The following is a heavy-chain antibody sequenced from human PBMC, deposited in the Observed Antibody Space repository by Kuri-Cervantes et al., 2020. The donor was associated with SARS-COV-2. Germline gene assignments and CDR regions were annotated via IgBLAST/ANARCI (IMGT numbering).Heavy chain of an antibody. CDR2: IYHSGST. CDR3: ASEGGSRYHDAFDI. J-gene: IGHJ3*02. Sequence: SETLSLTCAVSGYSISSGYYWGWIRQPPGKGLEWIGSIYHSGSTYYNPSLKSRVTISVDTSKNQFSLKLSSATAADTAVYYCASEGGSRYHDAFDIWGQGTMVTVSS. V-gene: IGHV4-38-2*01. CDR1: GYSISSGYY. D-gene: IGHD2-15*01.